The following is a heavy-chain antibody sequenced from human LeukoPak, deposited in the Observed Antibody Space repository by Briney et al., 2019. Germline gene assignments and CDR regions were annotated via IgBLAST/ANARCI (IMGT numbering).Heavy chain of an antibody. Sequence: SVKVSCKASGGTFSSYAISWVRQAPGQGLEWMGRIIPILGIANYAQKFQGRVTITADESTSTAYMELSSLRSEDTAVYYCARDQARQLDTYYYYYYMDVWGKGTTVTVSS. CDR1: GGTFSSYA. CDR3: ARDQARQLDTYYYYYYMDV. V-gene: IGHV1-69*04. J-gene: IGHJ6*03. D-gene: IGHD6-13*01. CDR2: IIPILGIA.